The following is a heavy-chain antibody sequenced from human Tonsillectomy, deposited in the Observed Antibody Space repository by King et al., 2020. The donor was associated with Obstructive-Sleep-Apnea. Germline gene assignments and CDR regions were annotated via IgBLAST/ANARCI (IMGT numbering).Heavy chain of an antibody. J-gene: IGHJ6*02. D-gene: IGHD3-22*01. Sequence: QLQESGPGLVKPSETLSLTCTVSGGSISSFYWSWIRQSPGKGLEWIGYIDYSGTTNYNPSLNSRVTISVDTSKNQFSLNLSSVTAADTALYYCAGTYYYDTSGERKYYYGMDVWGQGTTVTVSS. CDR2: IDYSGTT. CDR1: GGSISSFY. V-gene: IGHV4-59*08. CDR3: AGTYYYDTSGERKYYYGMDV.